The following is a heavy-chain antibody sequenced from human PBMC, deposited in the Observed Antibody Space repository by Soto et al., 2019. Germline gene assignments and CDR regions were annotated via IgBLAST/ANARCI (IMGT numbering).Heavy chain of an antibody. CDR1: GYSFTSYW. CDR3: ARLGGAARPFLGMDV. CDR2: IDLGDSYT. V-gene: IGHV5-10-1*01. J-gene: IGHJ6*02. Sequence: GASLKISCQGSGYSFTSYWISWVRQLPGKGLEWMGRIDLGDSYTHYSPSCQGHVTISADKSISPAYLQWSRLKASDTAMYYCARLGGAARPFLGMDVWGQGTTVTVSS. D-gene: IGHD6-6*01.